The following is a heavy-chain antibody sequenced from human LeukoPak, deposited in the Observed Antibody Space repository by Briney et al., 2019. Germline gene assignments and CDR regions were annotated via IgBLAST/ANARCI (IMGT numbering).Heavy chain of an antibody. D-gene: IGHD3-22*01. Sequence: SETLSLTCTVSGGSISSGGYYWSWIRQHPGKGLEWIGYIYYSGSTYYNPSRKSRVPISVDTSKNQFSLRLSSVTAADTAVYYCASNKGMDDSSGYYYMGEYFQHWGQGTLVTVSS. J-gene: IGHJ1*01. CDR3: ASNKGMDDSSGYYYMGEYFQH. CDR1: GGSISSGGYY. V-gene: IGHV4-31*03. CDR2: IYYSGST.